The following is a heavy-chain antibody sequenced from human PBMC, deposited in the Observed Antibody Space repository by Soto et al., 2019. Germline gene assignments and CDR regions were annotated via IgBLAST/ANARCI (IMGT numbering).Heavy chain of an antibody. V-gene: IGHV4-59*01. J-gene: IGHJ4*02. CDR3: ARAGGDYGAWYFDY. CDR2: IYYSGST. CDR1: GGSISSYY. Sequence: QVQLQESGPGLVKPSETLSLTCTVSGGSISSYYWSWIRQPPGKGLEWIGYIYYSGSTNYNPPLKSRVTIAVDTPKNQFALKLSSVTAADTVVYYCARAGGDYGAWYFDYWGQGTLVTVSS. D-gene: IGHD4-17*01.